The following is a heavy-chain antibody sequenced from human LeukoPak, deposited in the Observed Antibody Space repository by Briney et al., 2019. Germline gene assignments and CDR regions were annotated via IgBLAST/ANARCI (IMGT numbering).Heavy chain of an antibody. CDR1: GFTLSDHY. V-gene: IGHV3-72*01. CDR3: ARAGDYYATGDC. CDR2: SRNKDNSYTT. J-gene: IGHJ4*02. Sequence: GGSLRLSCAASGFTLSDHYMAWVRQAPGKGLEWVGRSRNKDNSYTTEYATSVKGRFTISRDDSKNSLYLQMNSLKTEDTAVYYCARAGDYYATGDCWGQGTLVTVSS. D-gene: IGHD3-22*01.